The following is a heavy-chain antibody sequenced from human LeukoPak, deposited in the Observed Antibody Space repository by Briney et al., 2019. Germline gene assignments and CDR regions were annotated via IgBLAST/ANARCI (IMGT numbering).Heavy chain of an antibody. CDR2: ISAYNGNT. V-gene: IGHV1-18*01. CDR3: ARDSRKVYYGSGSYEVDY. Sequence: GASVKVSCKASGYTFTSYGIRWVRQAPGQGLEWMGWISAYNGNTNYAQKLQGRVTMTTDTSTSTAYMELRSLRSDDTAVYYCARDSRKVYYGSGSYEVDYWGRGTLVTVSS. CDR1: GYTFTSYG. J-gene: IGHJ4*02. D-gene: IGHD3-10*01.